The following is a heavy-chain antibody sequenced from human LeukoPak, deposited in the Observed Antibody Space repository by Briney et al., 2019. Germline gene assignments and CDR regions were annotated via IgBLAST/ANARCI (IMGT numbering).Heavy chain of an antibody. V-gene: IGHV5-51*01. CDR1: GYSINNYW. J-gene: IGHJ5*02. Sequence: GESLKISCKGSGYSINNYWIAWVRQMPGKGLEWMGIVYPADSDIRYSPSFQGQVTISADKSISTAYLQWNSLKASDTAMYYCARQEYCSGASCYTWFDPWGQGTLVTVSS. CDR2: VYPADSDI. CDR3: ARQEYCSGASCYTWFDP. D-gene: IGHD2-15*01.